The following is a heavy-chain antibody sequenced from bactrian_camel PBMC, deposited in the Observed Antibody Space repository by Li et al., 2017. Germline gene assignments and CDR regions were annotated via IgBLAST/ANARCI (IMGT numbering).Heavy chain of an antibody. Sequence: GDLVQPGGSLRLSCVASGFTFSSYDMSWVRQAPGKGLEWVSSIYSGGTNTYYADSVKGRFTTSHDNAMRTVYLQLNNLKTEDMAMYYCILAREDAFRYWGQGTQVTVS. D-gene: IGHD1*01. CDR1: GFTFSSYD. V-gene: IGHV3S40*01. CDR2: IYSGGTNT. CDR3: ILAREDAFRY. J-gene: IGHJ6*01.